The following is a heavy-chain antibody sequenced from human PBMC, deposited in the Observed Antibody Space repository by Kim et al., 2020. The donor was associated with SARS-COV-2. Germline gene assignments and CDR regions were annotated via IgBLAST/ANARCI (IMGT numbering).Heavy chain of an antibody. CDR3: ARGLVTVRYYYYGMDV. CDR1: GDSFSGYY. V-gene: IGHV4-34*01. J-gene: IGHJ6*02. Sequence: SETLSLTCAVYGDSFSGYYWSWIRQPPGKGLEWIGEINHSGSTNYNPSLKSRVTISVDTSKNQFSLKVSSVTAADTAVYYCARGLVTVRYYYYGMDVWGQGTTVTVSS. CDR2: INHSGST.